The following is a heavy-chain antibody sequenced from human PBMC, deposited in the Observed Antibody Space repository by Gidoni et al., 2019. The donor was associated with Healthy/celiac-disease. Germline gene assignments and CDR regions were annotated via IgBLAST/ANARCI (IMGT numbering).Heavy chain of an antibody. CDR1: VDSISSSCYY. Sequence: QLQLQESGQGLVKPSETLSLTCTVSVDSISSSCYYRGWFRQPPGKGLEWIGSIYYSGRTYSNTSLKSRVNISVDTSKNQFSLKLSSVTAADTAVYYCARRRIAARAFDYWGQGTLVTVSS. J-gene: IGHJ4*02. CDR2: IYYSGRT. CDR3: ARRRIAARAFDY. D-gene: IGHD6-6*01. V-gene: IGHV4-39*01.